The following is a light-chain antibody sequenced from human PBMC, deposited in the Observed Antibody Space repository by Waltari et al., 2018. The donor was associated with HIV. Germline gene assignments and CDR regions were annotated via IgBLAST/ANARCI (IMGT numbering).Light chain of an antibody. J-gene: IGLJ2*01. CDR3: SSYANKNGFYVV. V-gene: IGLV2-8*01. Sequence: QSALTQPPSASGSPGQSVTISCTGTNSDIGGYNYVSWYQQHPGKAPKLVISEVTKRPSGVPDRFAGSKSGTTASLTVSGLQADDEADYYGSSYANKNGFYVVFGGGTRLTVL. CDR1: NSDIGGYNY. CDR2: EVT.